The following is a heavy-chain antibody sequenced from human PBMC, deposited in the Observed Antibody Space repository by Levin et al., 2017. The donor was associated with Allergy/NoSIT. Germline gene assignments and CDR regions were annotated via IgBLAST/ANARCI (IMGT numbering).Heavy chain of an antibody. V-gene: IGHV3-23*01. J-gene: IGHJ3*01. CDR3: AKKQAGTSGFSFDG. D-gene: IGHD6-19*01. CDR1: GFTFSDYA. CDR2: ITGGGFNT. Sequence: GGSLRLSCAASGFTFSDYAMTWVRQAPGKGLEWVSVITGGGFNTYYGDSVKGRFTVSRDNSKNTLYLELNSLRAEDTAVYYCAKKQAGTSGFSFDGWGQGTMVTVSS.